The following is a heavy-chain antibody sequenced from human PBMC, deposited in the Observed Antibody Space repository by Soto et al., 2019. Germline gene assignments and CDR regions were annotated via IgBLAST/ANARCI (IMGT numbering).Heavy chain of an antibody. V-gene: IGHV3-23*01. Sequence: PGXSLRLSCAASGFTFSSYAIKWVLQAPGKGLEWVSLIGESGTPTYCADSVKGRFTISRDNSGNTLFLEMYSLSPEDTAVYYCARYIPGVRYYGMDVWGQGTTVTVSS. J-gene: IGHJ6*02. D-gene: IGHD2-2*01. CDR2: IGESGTPT. CDR1: GFTFSSYA. CDR3: ARYIPGVRYYGMDV.